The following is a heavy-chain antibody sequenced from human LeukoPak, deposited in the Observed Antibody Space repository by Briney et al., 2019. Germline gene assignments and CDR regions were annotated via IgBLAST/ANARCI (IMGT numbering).Heavy chain of an antibody. D-gene: IGHD3-22*01. CDR1: GFTFSSYG. Sequence: GGSLRLSCAASGFTFSSYGMHWVRQAPGKGLEWVAVISYDGSNKYYADSVKGRFTISRDNSKNTLYLQMNSLRAEDTAVYYCAKDLGYYDSSGYARDAFDIWGQGTMVTVSS. CDR3: AKDLGYYDSSGYARDAFDI. V-gene: IGHV3-30*18. CDR2: ISYDGSNK. J-gene: IGHJ3*02.